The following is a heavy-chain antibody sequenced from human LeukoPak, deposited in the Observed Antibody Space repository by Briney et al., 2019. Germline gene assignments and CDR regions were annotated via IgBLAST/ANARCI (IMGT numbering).Heavy chain of an antibody. J-gene: IGHJ4*02. CDR3: ARDGGHPLTSYYRAY. V-gene: IGHV3-23*01. CDR1: GFTFYTYA. Sequence: PGGSLRLSCAASGFTFYTYAMTWVRQAPGKGLGWVSTIIGSGGNTFYADSVKGRFTISRDNSKNTLSLQLTSLRAEDTGIYFCARDGGHPLTSYYRAYWGQGTLVTVSS. D-gene: IGHD4-11*01. CDR2: IIGSGGNT.